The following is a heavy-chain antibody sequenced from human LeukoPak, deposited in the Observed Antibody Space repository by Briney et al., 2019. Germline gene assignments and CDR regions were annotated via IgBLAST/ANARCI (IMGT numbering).Heavy chain of an antibody. J-gene: IGHJ3*02. CDR2: IKAKSEGGTT. D-gene: IGHD3-10*01. CDR1: RFTFSSYG. V-gene: IGHV3-15*01. Sequence: GGSLRLSCAASRFTFSSYGMHWVRQAPGKGLEWVGRIKAKSEGGTTDYAAPVKGRFAISGDDSSNTLYLEMNSLRMDDTALYYCITEGPTYGFHSFDTWGQGTTVTISS. CDR3: ITEGPTYGFHSFDT.